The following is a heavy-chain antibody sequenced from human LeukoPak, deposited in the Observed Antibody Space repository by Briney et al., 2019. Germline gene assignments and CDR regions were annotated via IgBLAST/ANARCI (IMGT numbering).Heavy chain of an antibody. V-gene: IGHV3-11*01. Sequence: GGSLRLSCATSGFTFSDYYMSWIRQAPGKGLEWVSYISSSGSTIYYADSVKGRFTISRDNAKNSLYLQMNSLRAEDTAVYYCARMMPWEPLDYWGQGTLVTVSS. CDR3: ARMMPWEPLDY. D-gene: IGHD1-26*01. CDR2: ISSSGSTI. CDR1: GFTFSDYY. J-gene: IGHJ4*02.